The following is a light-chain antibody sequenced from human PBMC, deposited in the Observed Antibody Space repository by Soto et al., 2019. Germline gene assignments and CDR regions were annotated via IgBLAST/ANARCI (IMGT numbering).Light chain of an antibody. J-gene: IGLJ3*02. CDR2: EGD. Sequence: QSALTQPASVSGSPGQSITISCTGTSSDVGNYNLVSWYQQRPGEAPKLILFEGDQRPSGVSRHLSASKSGTAASLTISGLQAEDEADYYCYSYAGRSNWVFGGGTKVTVL. CDR1: SSDVGNYNL. V-gene: IGLV2-23*01. CDR3: YSYAGRSNWV.